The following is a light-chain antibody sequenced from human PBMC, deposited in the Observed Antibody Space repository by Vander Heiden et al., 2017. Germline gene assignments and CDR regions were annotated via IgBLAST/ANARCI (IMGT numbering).Light chain of an antibody. CDR3: QAWDSSPDVV. Sequence: SYELTQPPSVSASPGQTASITCSGDKLGDKYACWYQQKPGQSPVLVIYQDSKRPSGIPERFSGSNSGNTATLTISGTQAMDEADYYCQAWDSSPDVVFGGGTKLTVL. CDR2: QDS. J-gene: IGLJ2*01. V-gene: IGLV3-1*01. CDR1: KLGDKY.